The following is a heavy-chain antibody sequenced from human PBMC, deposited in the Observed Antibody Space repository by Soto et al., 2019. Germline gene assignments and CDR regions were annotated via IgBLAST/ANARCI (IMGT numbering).Heavy chain of an antibody. J-gene: IGHJ4*02. CDR2: ISGSGGST. D-gene: IGHD3-10*01. CDR3: AKDLERITMVRGVSITFDY. CDR1: GFTFSSYA. Sequence: GESLKISCAASGFTFSSYAMSWVRQAPGKGLEWVSAISGSGGSTYYADSVKGRFTISRDNSKNTLYLQMNSLRAEDTAVYYCAKDLERITMVRGVSITFDYWGQGTLVTVSS. V-gene: IGHV3-23*01.